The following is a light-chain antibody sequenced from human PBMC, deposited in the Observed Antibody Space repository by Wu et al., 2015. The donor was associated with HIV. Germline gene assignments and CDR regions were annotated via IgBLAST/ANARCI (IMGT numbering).Light chain of an antibody. J-gene: IGKJ3*01. CDR3: LQYNNRPRT. V-gene: IGKV3-15*01. Sequence: EIVMTQSPATLSVSPGERATLSCRASQSVRSNLAWYQQKPGQAPRLLIYGASTRATAIPPRFRGSGSGTEFTLTIRKLQSEDFAIYYCLQYNNRPRTFGPGTKVEIK. CDR1: QSVRSN. CDR2: GAS.